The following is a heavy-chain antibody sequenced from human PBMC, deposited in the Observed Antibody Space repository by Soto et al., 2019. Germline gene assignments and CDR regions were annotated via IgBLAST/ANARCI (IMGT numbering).Heavy chain of an antibody. CDR3: ARLQAAVPHY. CDR2: IFYDGYT. Sequence: QVQLQESGPGLVMPSETLSLTCTVSGDSISGSPYFWGWIRQPPGKRLKWIGSIFYDGYTLYTPSLKRRVTISVDTSNNQFSLKLTSVAAADTAIYCCARLQAAVPHYWGQGILVTVSS. J-gene: IGHJ4*02. V-gene: IGHV4-39*01. D-gene: IGHD2-15*01. CDR1: GDSISGSPYF.